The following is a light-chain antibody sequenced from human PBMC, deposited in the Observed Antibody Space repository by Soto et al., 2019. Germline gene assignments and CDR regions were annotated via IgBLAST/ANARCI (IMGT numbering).Light chain of an antibody. CDR3: QQYNSYSWT. CDR2: KAS. Sequence: IQMTQSPSTLSAYVGDRVTITCLASQSISSWFAWYQQKPGKAPKLLIYKASSLESGVPSRFSGSGSGTEFTLTISSLQPDDFATYYCQQYNSYSWTFGQGTKVDIK. CDR1: QSISSW. V-gene: IGKV1-5*03. J-gene: IGKJ1*01.